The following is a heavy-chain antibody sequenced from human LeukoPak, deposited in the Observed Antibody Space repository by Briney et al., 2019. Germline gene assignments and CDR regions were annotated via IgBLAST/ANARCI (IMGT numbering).Heavy chain of an antibody. J-gene: IGHJ3*02. D-gene: IGHD6-13*01. CDR2: VSGRGSST. CDR1: GFTFSSYA. CDR3: ASSWYSDAFDI. Sequence: GGSLRLSCAASGFTFSSYAMNWVRQAPGKGLEWVSAVSGRGSSTFYADSVKGRFTISRDNSKNTLYLQMNSLRAEDTAVYYCASSWYSDAFDIWGQGTMVTVSS. V-gene: IGHV3-23*01.